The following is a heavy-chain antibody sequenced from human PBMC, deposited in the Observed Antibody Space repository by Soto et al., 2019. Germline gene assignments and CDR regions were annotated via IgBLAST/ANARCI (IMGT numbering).Heavy chain of an antibody. V-gene: IGHV3-23*01. Sequence: GGSLRLSCAASGFTFSSYAMSWVRQAPGKGLEWVSAISGSGGSTYYADSVKGRFTFSRDNSKNTLYLQMNSLRAEDTAVYYCAKDEITMVRGVIITAFDYWGQGTLVTVSS. CDR2: ISGSGGST. CDR1: GFTFSSYA. J-gene: IGHJ4*02. CDR3: AKDEITMVRGVIITAFDY. D-gene: IGHD3-10*01.